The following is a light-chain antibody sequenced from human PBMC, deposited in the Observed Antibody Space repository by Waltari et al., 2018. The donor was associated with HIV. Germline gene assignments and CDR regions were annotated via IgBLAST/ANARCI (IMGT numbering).Light chain of an antibody. CDR3: AAWDDSLNGVV. V-gene: IGLV1-44*01. J-gene: IGLJ2*01. CDR2: STN. Sequence: QSVLTQPPSASGTPGQTVTISCSGSSSNIGSNTVNWYQHLPGTAPKLLIYSTNQRPPGGPDRFSGSKSGTSASRASSGLQSEVEADYYCAAWDDSLNGVVFGGGTKLTVL. CDR1: SSNIGSNT.